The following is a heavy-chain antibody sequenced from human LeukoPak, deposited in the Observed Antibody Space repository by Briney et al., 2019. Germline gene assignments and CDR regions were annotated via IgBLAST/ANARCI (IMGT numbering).Heavy chain of an antibody. CDR1: GFTFSNYE. V-gene: IGHV3-48*03. CDR2: ISSSGNTM. Sequence: HPGGALRLSCAASGFTFSNYEINWVRQAPGKGLEWVSYISSSGNTMYFADSVRGRFTISRDNAKNSLYLQMNSLRAEDTAVYYCTRGHPNMDTDAFDIWGQGTMVTVSP. J-gene: IGHJ3*02. D-gene: IGHD5-18*01. CDR3: TRGHPNMDTDAFDI.